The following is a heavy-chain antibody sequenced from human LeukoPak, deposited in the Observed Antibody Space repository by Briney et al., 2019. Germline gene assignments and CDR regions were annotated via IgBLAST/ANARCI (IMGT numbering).Heavy chain of an antibody. D-gene: IGHD1-7*01. CDR3: ARDAYNWNYGWFDP. Sequence: PSQTLSLTCTVSGGSISSGSYYWSWIRQPAGKGLEWIGRIYTSGSTNYNPSLKSRVTISVDTSKNQFSLKLSSVTAADTAVYYCARDAYNWNYGWFDPWGQGTLVTVSS. V-gene: IGHV4-61*02. J-gene: IGHJ5*02. CDR1: GGSISSGSYY. CDR2: IYTSGST.